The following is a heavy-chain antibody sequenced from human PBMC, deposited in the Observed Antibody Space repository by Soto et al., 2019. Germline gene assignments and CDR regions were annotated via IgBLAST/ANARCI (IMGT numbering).Heavy chain of an antibody. V-gene: IGHV1-18*01. CDR1: GYTFNHFG. D-gene: IGHD2-8*02. CDR2: ISAYNGNK. CDR3: ARDNKSLSGAYILDY. J-gene: IGHJ4*02. Sequence: GASVKVSCKISGYTFNHFGVTWVRQAPGQGLEWIAWISAYNGNKKYTQRLQDRVTLTTDASTSTASMEVRDLKSDDAAVYYCARDNKSLSGAYILDYWGQGTQVTVSS.